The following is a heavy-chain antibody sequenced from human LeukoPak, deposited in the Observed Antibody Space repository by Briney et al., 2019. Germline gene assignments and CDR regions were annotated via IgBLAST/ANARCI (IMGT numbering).Heavy chain of an antibody. V-gene: IGHV4-34*01. CDR1: GGSFSGYY. Sequence: PSETLSLTCAVYGGSFSGYYWSWIRQPPGKGLEWIGEINHSGSTYYNPSLKSRVTISVDRSKNQFSLKLSSVTAADTAVYYCARGSREHAFDIWGQGTMVTVSS. CDR3: ARGSREHAFDI. D-gene: IGHD1-26*01. J-gene: IGHJ3*02. CDR2: INHSGST.